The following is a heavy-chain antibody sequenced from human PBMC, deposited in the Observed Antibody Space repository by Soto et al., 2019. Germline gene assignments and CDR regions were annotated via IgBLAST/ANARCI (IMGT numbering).Heavy chain of an antibody. Sequence: QVPLVQSGAEVKKPGSSVKVSCKASGGTFSSYRINWVRQAPGQGLEWVGGIVPIYRTADYAQKFQGRVTITADESARTSYMVLRSLKSQDTAVYYCVRDSGAKLSSSWGQGTLVTVSS. J-gene: IGHJ4*02. D-gene: IGHD6-13*01. CDR2: IVPIYRTA. CDR1: GGTFSSYR. CDR3: VRDSGAKLSSS. V-gene: IGHV1-69*01.